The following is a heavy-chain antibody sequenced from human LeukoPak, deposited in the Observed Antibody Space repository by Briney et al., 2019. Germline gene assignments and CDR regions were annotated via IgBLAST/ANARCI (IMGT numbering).Heavy chain of an antibody. CDR1: GFTFSSYG. CDR3: AKEPRQWLAYYYYGMDV. Sequence: GGSLRLSCAASGFTFSSYGMHWVRQAPGKGLEWVAVISYDGSNKYYADSVKGRFTISRDNSKNTLYLQMNSLRAEDMAVYYCAKEPRQWLAYYYYGMDVWGQGTTVTVSS. CDR2: ISYDGSNK. J-gene: IGHJ6*02. V-gene: IGHV3-30*18. D-gene: IGHD6-19*01.